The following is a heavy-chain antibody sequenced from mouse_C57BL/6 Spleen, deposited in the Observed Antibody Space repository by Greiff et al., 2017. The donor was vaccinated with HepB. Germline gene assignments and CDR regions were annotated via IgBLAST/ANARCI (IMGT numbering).Heavy chain of an antibody. Sequence: QVQLQQPGAELVRPGSSVKLSCKASGYTFTSYWMDLVKQRPGQGLEWIGNIYPSDSETHYNQKFKDKATLTVDKSSSTAYMQLSSLTSEDSAVYYCERGGHYYGSSPGMDYWGQGTSVTVSS. CDR2: IYPSDSET. V-gene: IGHV1-61*01. CDR3: ERGGHYYGSSPGMDY. CDR1: GYTFTSYW. J-gene: IGHJ4*01. D-gene: IGHD1-1*01.